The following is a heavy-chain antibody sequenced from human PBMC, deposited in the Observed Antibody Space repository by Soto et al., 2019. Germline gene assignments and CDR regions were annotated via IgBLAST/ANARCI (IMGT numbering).Heavy chain of an antibody. CDR2: IKQDGSEK. V-gene: IGHV3-7*01. CDR1: GFTFSSYW. Sequence: GGSLILSCAASGFTFSSYWMSWFPQAPGKGLEWVANIKQDGSEKYYVDSVKGRFTISRDNAKNSLYLQMNSLRAEDTAVYYCARDPSIVLVPAATYYYYYYGMDVWGQGTTVTVSS. D-gene: IGHD2-2*01. CDR3: ARDPSIVLVPAATYYYYYYGMDV. J-gene: IGHJ6*02.